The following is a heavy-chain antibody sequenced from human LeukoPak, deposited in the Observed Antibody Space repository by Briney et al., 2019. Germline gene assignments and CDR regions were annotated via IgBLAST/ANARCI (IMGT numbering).Heavy chain of an antibody. CDR2: IHKDGTPT. CDR1: GFTFSTYW. J-gene: IGHJ2*01. D-gene: IGHD6-13*01. Sequence: PGGSLRLSCAASGFTFSTYWMHWVRQAPGKGLVWLSRIHKDGTPTDYADSVRGRFTISRDNAKNTLHLQMNALRAEDTAVYYCVREQDAAGNWFFDLWGRGTLVTVSS. CDR3: VREQDAAGNWFFDL. V-gene: IGHV3-74*01.